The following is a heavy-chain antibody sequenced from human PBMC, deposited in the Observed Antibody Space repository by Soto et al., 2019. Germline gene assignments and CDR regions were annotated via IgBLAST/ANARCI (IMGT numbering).Heavy chain of an antibody. CDR3: AASLGYSSSWYVDWFDP. Sequence: SETLSLTCAVSGGSISSGGYSWSWIRQPPGKGLEWIGYIYHSGSTYYNPSLKSRVTISVDRSKNQFSLKLSSVTAADTAVYYCAASLGYSSSWYVDWFDPWGQGTLVTVSS. CDR1: GGSISSGGYS. CDR2: IYHSGST. J-gene: IGHJ5*02. V-gene: IGHV4-30-2*01. D-gene: IGHD6-13*01.